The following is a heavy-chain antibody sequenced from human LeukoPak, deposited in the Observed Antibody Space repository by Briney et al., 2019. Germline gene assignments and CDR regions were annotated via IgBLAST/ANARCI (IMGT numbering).Heavy chain of an antibody. CDR1: GFTFSSYG. CDR2: IWYDGSNQ. Sequence: GGSLRLSCAASGFTFSSYGMHWVRQAPGKGLEWVAVIWYDGSNQYYADSVKGRFTISRDNSKNTLYLQMNSLRAEDTAMYYCAKEGSGYYYFDYWGQGTLVTVSS. D-gene: IGHD3-22*01. V-gene: IGHV3-30*02. J-gene: IGHJ4*02. CDR3: AKEGSGYYYFDY.